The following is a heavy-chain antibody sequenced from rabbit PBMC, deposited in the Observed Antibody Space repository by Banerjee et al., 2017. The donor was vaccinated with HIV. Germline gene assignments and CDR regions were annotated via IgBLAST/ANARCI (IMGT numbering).Heavy chain of an antibody. CDR1: GFSFSNKYV. D-gene: IGHD8-1*01. V-gene: IGHV1S45*01. Sequence: QEQLEESGGDLVKPEGSLTLTCTASGFSFSNKYVMCWVRQAPGKGLEWIACINTSSGNTVYATWAKGRFTISKASSTTVTLQMTSLTAADTATYFCARGGAGGITYYNLWGPGTLVTVS. CDR3: ARGGAGGITYYNL. J-gene: IGHJ4*01. CDR2: INTSSGNT.